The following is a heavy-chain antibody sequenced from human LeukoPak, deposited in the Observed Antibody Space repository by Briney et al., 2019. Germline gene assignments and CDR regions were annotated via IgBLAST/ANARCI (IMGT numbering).Heavy chain of an antibody. CDR3: TTVNPRGVIDY. CDR1: GFTLSNAW. D-gene: IGHD3-10*01. CDR2: IKSKTDGGTT. V-gene: IGHV3-15*01. Sequence: GRSLRMSSEASGFTLSNAWMRWVRQASGNGLHWVVRIKSKTDGGTTDYAAPVKGRFTISRDDSKNTLYLQMNGLKTEDTAVYYCTTVNPRGVIDYWGQGTLVTVSS. J-gene: IGHJ4*02.